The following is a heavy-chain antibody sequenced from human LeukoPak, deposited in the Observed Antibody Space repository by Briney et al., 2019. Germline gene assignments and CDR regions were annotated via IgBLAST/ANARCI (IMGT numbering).Heavy chain of an antibody. CDR2: FSGSGGST. D-gene: IGHD3-10*01. Sequence: GGSLRLSCAASGFTFSSYAMSWVRQAPGKGLEWVSAFSGSGGSTYYADSVKGRFTISRDNSKNTLYLQMNSLRAEDTAVYYCAKAKLLWFGESQYYFDYWGQGTLVTVSS. CDR3: AKAKLLWFGESQYYFDY. J-gene: IGHJ4*02. CDR1: GFTFSSYA. V-gene: IGHV3-23*01.